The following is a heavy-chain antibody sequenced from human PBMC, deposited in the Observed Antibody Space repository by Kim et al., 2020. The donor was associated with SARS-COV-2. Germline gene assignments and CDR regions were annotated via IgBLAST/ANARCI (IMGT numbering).Heavy chain of an antibody. CDR3: ARDRSGDGYNHRGLYFDY. D-gene: IGHD2-15*01. CDR1: GFTFSSYS. V-gene: IGHV3-21*01. J-gene: IGHJ4*02. CDR2: ISSSSSNI. Sequence: GGSLRLSCAASGFTFSSYSMNWVRQAPGKGLEWVSSISSSSSNIYYADSVKGRFTISRDNAKNSLYLQMNSLRAEDTAVYYCARDRSGDGYNHRGLYFDYWGEGTLVSVSS.